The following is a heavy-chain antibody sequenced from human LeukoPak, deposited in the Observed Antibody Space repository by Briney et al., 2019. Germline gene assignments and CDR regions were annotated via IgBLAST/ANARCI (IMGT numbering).Heavy chain of an antibody. D-gene: IGHD1-26*01. CDR2: INSDGGST. CDR1: GFTFSSYW. CDR3: ARAQVGATPPYVDY. Sequence: GGSLRLSCVASGFTFSSYWMHWVRQAPGKGLVWVSRINSDGGSTNYADSVKGRFTISRDNAKNTLFLQMNSLRAEDTAVYYCARAQVGATPPYVDYWGQGTLVTVSS. J-gene: IGHJ4*02. V-gene: IGHV3-74*01.